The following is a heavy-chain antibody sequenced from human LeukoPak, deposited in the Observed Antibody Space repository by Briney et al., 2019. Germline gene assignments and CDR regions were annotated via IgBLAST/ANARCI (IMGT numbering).Heavy chain of an antibody. CDR2: INWNGGST. Sequence: GGSLRLSCAASGFTFDDYGMSWVRQAPGKGPEWVSGINWNGGSTGYADSVKGRFTISRDNAKNSLYLQMNSLRAEDTALYYCARERSIAARRINYYFDYWGQGTLVTVSS. CDR3: ARERSIAARRINYYFDY. CDR1: GFTFDDYG. D-gene: IGHD6-6*01. V-gene: IGHV3-20*04. J-gene: IGHJ4*02.